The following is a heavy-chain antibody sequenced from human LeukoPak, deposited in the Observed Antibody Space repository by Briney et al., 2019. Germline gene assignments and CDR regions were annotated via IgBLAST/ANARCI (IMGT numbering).Heavy chain of an antibody. CDR2: ISSDGRST. Sequence: SCKASGYTFTGYYMHWVRQAPGKGLVWVSRISSDGRSTEYADSVKGRFTISRDNAKNTLYLQMNSLRVEDTAVYYCARVPPGTYYYGSGSYHYDFWGQGTLVTFSS. CDR1: GYTFTGYY. V-gene: IGHV3-74*01. D-gene: IGHD3-10*01. CDR3: ARVPPGTYYYGSGSYHYDF. J-gene: IGHJ4*02.